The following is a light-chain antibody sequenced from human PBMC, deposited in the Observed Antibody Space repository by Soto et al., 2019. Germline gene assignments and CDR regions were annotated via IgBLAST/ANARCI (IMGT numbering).Light chain of an antibody. Sequence: QSALTQPASVSGSPGQSITISCTGTSSDVGGHDYVSWYQQHPGKAPKLIIYEVRNRPSGVSNRFSGSKSGNTASPTISGLQAEDEADYYCSSYSSTTLVFGTGTKV. CDR2: EVR. V-gene: IGLV2-14*01. J-gene: IGLJ1*01. CDR1: SSDVGGHDY. CDR3: SSYSSTTLV.